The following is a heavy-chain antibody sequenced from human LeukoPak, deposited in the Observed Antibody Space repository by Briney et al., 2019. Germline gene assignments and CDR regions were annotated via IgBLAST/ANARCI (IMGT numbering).Heavy chain of an antibody. CDR2: ISASGHYI. Sequence: GGSLRLSCAASGFIFSGYAMHWVRQAPGKGLEWLSGISASGHYIYNADSVKGRFTISRDNSKNTLYIEINSLRAEDTAVYYCARDGSWGDYQFYFYMDVWGKGTTITVSS. CDR1: GFIFSGYA. D-gene: IGHD2-2*01. V-gene: IGHV3-23*01. CDR3: ARDGSWGDYQFYFYMDV. J-gene: IGHJ6*03.